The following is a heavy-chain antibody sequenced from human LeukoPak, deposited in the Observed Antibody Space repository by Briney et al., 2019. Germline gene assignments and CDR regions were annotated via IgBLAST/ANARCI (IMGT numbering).Heavy chain of an antibody. CDR3: ARLPLTTGGFDY. J-gene: IGHJ4*02. CDR2: IYPGDSDT. CDR1: GYSFTRYW. V-gene: IGHV5-51*01. D-gene: IGHD4-17*01. Sequence: GESLKISCKGSGYSFTRYWIGWVRQMPGKGLEWMGIIYPGDSDTRYSPAFQGQVTISAAKSINTVYLQWSSLKASDTAMYYCARLPLTTGGFDYWGQGTLVTVSS.